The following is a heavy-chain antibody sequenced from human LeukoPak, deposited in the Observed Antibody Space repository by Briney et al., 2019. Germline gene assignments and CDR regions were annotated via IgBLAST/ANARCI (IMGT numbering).Heavy chain of an antibody. J-gene: IGHJ4*02. CDR2: IYHSGST. CDR3: ARDLYFDY. CDR1: GGSIRSSNW. V-gene: IGHV4-4*02. Sequence: SETLSLTCAVPGGSIRSSNWWSWVRQPPRKGLEWIGEIYHSGSTNYNPSLKSRVTMSVDTSKNQFSLKLSSVTAADTAVYYCARDLYFDYWGQGTLVTVSS.